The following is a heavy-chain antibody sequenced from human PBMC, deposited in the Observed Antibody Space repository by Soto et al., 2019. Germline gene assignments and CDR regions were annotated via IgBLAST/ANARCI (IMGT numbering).Heavy chain of an antibody. CDR3: AKGATYYWFDP. J-gene: IGHJ5*02. D-gene: IGHD3-10*01. Sequence: SETLSLTCAVYGGSFGDNYWSWIRQAPEKGLEWIGEINQSGRTNYNPSLKSRVIISMDTSKNQLSLKLTPVTAADTAVYYCAKGATYYWFDPWGPGTLVTVSS. V-gene: IGHV4-34*01. CDR1: GGSFGDNY. CDR2: INQSGRT.